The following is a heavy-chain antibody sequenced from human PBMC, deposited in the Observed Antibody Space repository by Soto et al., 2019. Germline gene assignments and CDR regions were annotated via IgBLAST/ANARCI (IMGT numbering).Heavy chain of an antibody. CDR3: APSQLYSSSSWNWFDP. J-gene: IGHJ5*02. Sequence: PSQTLSLTCAISGDSVSSNSAAWNWIRQSPSRGLEWLGRTYYRSKWYNDYAVSVKSRITINPDTSKNQFSLQLNSVTPEDTAVYYCAPSQLYSSSSWNWFDPWGQGTLVTVS. V-gene: IGHV6-1*01. D-gene: IGHD6-6*01. CDR2: TYYRSKWYN. CDR1: GDSVSSNSAA.